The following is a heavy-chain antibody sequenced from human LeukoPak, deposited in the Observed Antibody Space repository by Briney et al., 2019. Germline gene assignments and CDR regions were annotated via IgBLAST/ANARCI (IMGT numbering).Heavy chain of an antibody. CDR1: GFTFTTYW. D-gene: IGHD1-26*01. Sequence: PGESLRLSCAASGFTFTTYWMSWVRQLPGKGLEWVSYISSSGSTIYYADSVKGRFTISRDNAKKSLYLQMNSLRVEDTAVYYCAREGYSPYWGQGTLVTVSS. J-gene: IGHJ4*02. V-gene: IGHV3-48*01. CDR2: ISSSGSTI. CDR3: AREGYSPY.